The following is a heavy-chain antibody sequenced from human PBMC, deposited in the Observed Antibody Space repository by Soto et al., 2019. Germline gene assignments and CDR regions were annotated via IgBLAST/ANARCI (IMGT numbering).Heavy chain of an antibody. V-gene: IGHV3-30-3*01. D-gene: IGHD6-19*01. CDR1: GFLFNTYA. Sequence: QVHLVDSGGGVVQPGRSLRLSCTTSGFLFNTYAMHWVRQAPGKGLEWVAVLSHDGSRSYYADSVKGRFTISRDNSKNTLYLQMNSLTTEDTAVYYCTTDAEEQSLPSVAYWGQGTLVTVSS. CDR2: LSHDGSRS. J-gene: IGHJ4*02. CDR3: TTDAEEQSLPSVAY.